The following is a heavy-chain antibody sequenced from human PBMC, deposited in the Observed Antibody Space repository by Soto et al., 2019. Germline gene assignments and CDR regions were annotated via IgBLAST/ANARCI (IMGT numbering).Heavy chain of an antibody. CDR1: GYTFTSYA. Sequence: GASVKVSCKASGYTFTSYAMHWVRQAPGQGLEWMGIINPSGGSTSYAQKFQGRVTMTRDTSTSTVYMELSSLRSEDTAVYYCAVVLRAHYYGMDVWGQGTTVTVSS. CDR3: AVVLRAHYYGMDV. V-gene: IGHV1-46*01. D-gene: IGHD3-22*01. CDR2: INPSGGST. J-gene: IGHJ6*02.